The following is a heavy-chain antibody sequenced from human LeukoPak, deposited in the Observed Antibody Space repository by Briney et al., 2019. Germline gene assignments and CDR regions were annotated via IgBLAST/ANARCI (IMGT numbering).Heavy chain of an antibody. CDR1: GFTFSSYG. V-gene: IGHV3-30*18. CDR2: ISYDGSNK. J-gene: IGHJ6*03. D-gene: IGHD6-13*01. Sequence: GGSLRLSCAASGFTFSSYGMHWVRQAPGKGLEWVAVISYDGSNKYYADSVKGRFTISRDNSKNTLYLQMNSLRAEDTAVYYCAKMAPHGTRIAAAGTDYYYYMDVWGKGTTVTVSS. CDR3: AKMAPHGTRIAAAGTDYYYYMDV.